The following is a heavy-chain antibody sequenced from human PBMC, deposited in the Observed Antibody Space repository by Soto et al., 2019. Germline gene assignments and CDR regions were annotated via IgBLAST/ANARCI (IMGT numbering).Heavy chain of an antibody. CDR2: VYYGGTA. D-gene: IGHD3-10*01. CDR1: GASLSSGGYS. V-gene: IGHV4-30-2*01. CDR3: DTGNHQLRGVFDF. J-gene: IGHJ4*02. Sequence: SETLSLTCSVSGASLSSGGYSWSWFRRPPGKALEWIAYVYYGGTASYNPSLKSRVTISVDSSKNQFSLTVKSVTAADTAAYLCDTGNHQLRGVFDFWGRGTQVTVSS.